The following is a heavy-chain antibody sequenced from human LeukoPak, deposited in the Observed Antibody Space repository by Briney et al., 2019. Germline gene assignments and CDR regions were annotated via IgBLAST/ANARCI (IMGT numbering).Heavy chain of an antibody. V-gene: IGHV1-8*01. D-gene: IGHD1-26*01. CDR3: ARGDTGELHFDY. J-gene: IGHJ4*02. CDR1: GYTFTSYD. CDR2: MNPNSGNT. Sequence: ASVKVSYKASGYTFTSYDINWVRQATGQGLEWMGWMNPNSGNTGYAQKFQGRVTMTRNTSISTAYMELSSLRSEDTAVYYCARGDTGELHFDYWGQGTLVTVSS.